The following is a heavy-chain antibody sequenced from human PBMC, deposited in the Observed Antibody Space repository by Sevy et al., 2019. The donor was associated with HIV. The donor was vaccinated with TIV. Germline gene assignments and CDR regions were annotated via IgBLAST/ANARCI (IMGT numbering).Heavy chain of an antibody. CDR2: INPNSGGT. CDR3: ARLAAVTDY. J-gene: IGHJ4*02. V-gene: IGHV1-2*06. Sequence: ASVKVSCKASGYTCTGYYMHWVRRAPRQGLEWMGRINPNSGGTNYAQKFQGRVTMTRDTSISTAYMELSRLRSNDTAVYYCARLAAVTDYWGQGTLVTVSS. D-gene: IGHD4-17*01. CDR1: GYTCTGYY.